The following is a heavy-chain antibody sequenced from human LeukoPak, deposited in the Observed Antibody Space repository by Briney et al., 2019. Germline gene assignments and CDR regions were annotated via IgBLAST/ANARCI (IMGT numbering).Heavy chain of an antibody. V-gene: IGHV1-8*03. CDR2: RNPNSGNT. CDR3: ARAGRITIFGVVIIGNNWFDP. D-gene: IGHD3-3*01. CDR1: GYTFTSYD. Sequence: ASVKVSCKASGYTFTSYDINGVRQATGQGLEWMGWRNPNSGNTGYAQKCQGRVTITRNTSISTTYMELSSLRSEHTAVYYCARAGRITIFGVVIIGNNWFDPWGQGPLVTVS. J-gene: IGHJ5*02.